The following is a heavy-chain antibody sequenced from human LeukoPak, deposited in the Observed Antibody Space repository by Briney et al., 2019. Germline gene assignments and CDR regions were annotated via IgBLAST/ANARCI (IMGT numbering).Heavy chain of an antibody. D-gene: IGHD3-3*01. CDR3: ARGRGMGFLEWLLLDS. Sequence: ASVKVSCKASGYTFTDSYMHWVRQAPGHGLEWMGWINLYTGGTDYAHKFQGRVTMASDTSISTAYMELSRLRSDDTAIFYCARGRGMGFLEWLLLDSWGQGTLATVSS. CDR2: INLYTGGT. J-gene: IGHJ4*02. CDR1: GYTFTDSY. V-gene: IGHV1-2*02.